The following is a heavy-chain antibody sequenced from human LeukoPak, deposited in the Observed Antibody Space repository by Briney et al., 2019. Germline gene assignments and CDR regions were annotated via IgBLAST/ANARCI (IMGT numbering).Heavy chain of an antibody. CDR3: AKGYESGDIVVVVAALDYFDY. D-gene: IGHD2-15*01. CDR2: ISGSVGIT. CDR1: RVTFRSYA. V-gene: IGHV3-23*01. Sequence: GSLRVSCVDPRVTFRSYAMRAVRQAPGKGLEWVSAISGSVGITYYADSVKGRFTTSRDNSKNTLYLQMNNLRAEDTAVYYCAKGYESGDIVVVVAALDYFDYWGQGTLVAVCS. J-gene: IGHJ4*02.